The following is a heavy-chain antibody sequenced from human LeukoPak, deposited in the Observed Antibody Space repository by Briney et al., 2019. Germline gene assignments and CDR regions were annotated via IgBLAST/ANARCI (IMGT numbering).Heavy chain of an antibody. D-gene: IGHD4-17*01. V-gene: IGHV4-30-4*07. CDR3: AARRWPTLNRLLDP. CDR1: GGSITNGGYS. J-gene: IGHJ5*02. CDR2: FYYSGST. Sequence: PSETLSLTCAVSGGSITNGGYSWTWIRQPPGKGLEWIGFFYYSGSTYYNPSLKSRVTISVDTSKNQFSLKLSSVTAADTTVYYCAARRWPTLNRLLDPWGQGTLVTVSS.